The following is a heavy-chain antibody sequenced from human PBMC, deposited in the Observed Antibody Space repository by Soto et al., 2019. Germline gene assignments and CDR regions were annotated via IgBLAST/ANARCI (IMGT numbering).Heavy chain of an antibody. V-gene: IGHV4-39*01. CDR1: GGSINSSRYY. Sequence: QLQLQESGPGLVKPSETLSLTCTVSGGSINSSRYYWGWIRQSPGKGLEWIASVYYRGNTYDNPSLKSRVTISVDMSKTQFSLKLSSVTAADTALYYCARRVGFGDPSDFDPWGQGTLVIVSS. J-gene: IGHJ5*02. CDR2: VYYRGNT. CDR3: ARRVGFGDPSDFDP. D-gene: IGHD3-16*01.